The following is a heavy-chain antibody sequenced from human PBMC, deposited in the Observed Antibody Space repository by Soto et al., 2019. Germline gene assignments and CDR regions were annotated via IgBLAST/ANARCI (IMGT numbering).Heavy chain of an antibody. CDR3: ARDLPPTVRFLEWSGWFDP. D-gene: IGHD3-3*01. J-gene: IGHJ5*02. CDR1: GGTFSSYA. CDR2: IIPIFGTA. V-gene: IGHV1-69*01. Sequence: QVQLVQSGAEVKKPGSSVKVSCKASGGTFSSYAISWVRQAPGQGLEWMGGIIPIFGTANYAQKFQGRVTITADESTSTAYMELSSLRSEDTAVYYCARDLPPTVRFLEWSGWFDPWGQGTLVTVSS.